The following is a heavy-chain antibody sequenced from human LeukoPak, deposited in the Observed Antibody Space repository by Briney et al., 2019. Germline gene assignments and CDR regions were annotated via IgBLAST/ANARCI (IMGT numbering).Heavy chain of an antibody. CDR3: ARDRQIYYDTALDY. Sequence: GASVKVSCKASGYTFTSYDINWVRQATGQGLEWMGWMNPNSGNTGYAQKFQGRVTITRNTSISTAYMELSSLRSEDTAVYYCARDRQIYYDTALDYWGQGTLVTVSS. CDR1: GYTFTSYD. CDR2: MNPNSGNT. J-gene: IGHJ4*02. V-gene: IGHV1-8*03. D-gene: IGHD3-22*01.